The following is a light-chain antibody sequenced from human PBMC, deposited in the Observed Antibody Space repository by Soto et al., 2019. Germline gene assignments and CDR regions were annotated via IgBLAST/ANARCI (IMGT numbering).Light chain of an antibody. CDR1: QSVSSN. Sequence: EIVMTQSPATLSVSPGERATLSCRANQSVSSNLAWYQQKPGQAPRLLISGASTRATGIPDRFSGSGSGTEFTLTISSLQSEDFAVYYCQEYNNWPALTFGGGTKVGIK. CDR3: QEYNNWPALT. V-gene: IGKV3-15*01. J-gene: IGKJ4*01. CDR2: GAS.